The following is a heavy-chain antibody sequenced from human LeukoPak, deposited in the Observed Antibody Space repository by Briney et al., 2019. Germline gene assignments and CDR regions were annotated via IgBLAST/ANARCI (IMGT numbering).Heavy chain of an antibody. V-gene: IGHV3-30*02. Sequence: GGSLRLSCAASGFTFSSYGMHWVRQAPGKGLEWVAFIRYDGSNKYYADSVKGRFTISRDNSKNTLYLQMNSLRAEDTAVYYCAKDRGAGREIVVVPDYYYMDVWGKGTTVTVSS. J-gene: IGHJ6*03. CDR2: IRYDGSNK. CDR1: GFTFSSYG. D-gene: IGHD2-2*01. CDR3: AKDRGAGREIVVVPDYYYMDV.